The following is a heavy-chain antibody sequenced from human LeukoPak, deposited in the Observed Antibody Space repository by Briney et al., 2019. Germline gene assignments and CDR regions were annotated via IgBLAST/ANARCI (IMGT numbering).Heavy chain of an antibody. Sequence: GGSLRLSCAASGFTFSSYAMHWVRQAPGKGLEWVAVISYDGNNKYYADSVKGRFTISRDNSKNTLYLQMNSLRADDTAVYYCARGYSSSWYLDWGQGTLVTVSS. J-gene: IGHJ4*02. CDR3: ARGYSSSWYLD. CDR1: GFTFSSYA. CDR2: ISYDGNNK. D-gene: IGHD6-13*01. V-gene: IGHV3-30*04.